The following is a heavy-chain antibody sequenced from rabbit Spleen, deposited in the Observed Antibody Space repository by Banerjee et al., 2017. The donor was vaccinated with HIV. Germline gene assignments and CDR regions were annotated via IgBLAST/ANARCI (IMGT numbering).Heavy chain of an antibody. CDR3: ARDLAGVIGWNFSL. Sequence: QSLEESGGGLVKPGASLTLPCKASGVSFSDKDVMCWVRQAPGKGLEWIGCINTATGKDVYASGANGRFTISTTSSPTVTRQMTSLTAADTATYFCARDLAGVIGWNFSLWAPASLVTV. J-gene: IGHJ4*01. CDR2: INTATGKD. D-gene: IGHD4-1*01. CDR1: GVSFSDKDV. V-gene: IGHV1S40*01.